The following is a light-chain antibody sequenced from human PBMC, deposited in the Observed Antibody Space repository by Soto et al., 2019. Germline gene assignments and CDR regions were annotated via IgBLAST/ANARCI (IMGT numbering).Light chain of an antibody. CDR1: TSDVGRYNL. J-gene: IGLJ1*01. CDR3: CSYAGSGTYV. V-gene: IGLV2-23*01. Sequence: QSVLTQPASVSGSPGQSITISCTGTTSDVGRYNLVSWYQRHPDKAPKLLIYENNKRPSGVSNRFSGSKSGNTASLTISGLQAEDETDYYCCSYAGSGTYVFGSGTKVTVL. CDR2: ENN.